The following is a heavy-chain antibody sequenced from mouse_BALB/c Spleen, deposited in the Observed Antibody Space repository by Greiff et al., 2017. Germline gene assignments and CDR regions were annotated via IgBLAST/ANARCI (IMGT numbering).Heavy chain of an antibody. CDR1: GYTFTDYE. J-gene: IGHJ2*01. Sequence: QVHVKQSGAELVRPGASVTLSCKASGYTFTDYEMHWVKQTPVHGLEWIGAIDPETGGTAYNQKFKGKATLTADKSSSTAYMELRSLTSEDSAVYYCTRNYGGYYFDYWGQGTTLTVSS. CDR2: IDPETGGT. CDR3: TRNYGGYYFDY. D-gene: IGHD2-4*01. V-gene: IGHV1-15*01.